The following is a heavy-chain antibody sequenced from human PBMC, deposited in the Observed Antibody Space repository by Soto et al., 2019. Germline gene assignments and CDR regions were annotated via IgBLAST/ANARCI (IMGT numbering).Heavy chain of an antibody. CDR1: GFTFSNYG. D-gene: IGHD6-13*01. CDR3: ATKFYSGTD. CDR2: ISFDGSNK. J-gene: IGHJ4*02. Sequence: VGSLRLSCAASGFTFSNYGMHWVRQAPGKGLEWVAVISFDGSNKYYADSVKGRFTISRDNSKNTLYLQMHSLRAEDTAVYYCATKFYSGTDWGQGTLVTVYS. V-gene: IGHV3-30*03.